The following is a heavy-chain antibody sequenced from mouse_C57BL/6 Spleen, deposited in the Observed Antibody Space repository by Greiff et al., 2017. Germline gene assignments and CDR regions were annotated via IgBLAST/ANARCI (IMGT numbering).Heavy chain of an antibody. Sequence: DVKLQESGAELVRPGASVTLSCTASGFNIKDDYMHWVKQRPEQGLEWIGWIDPENGDTEYASKFQGKATITADTSSNTAYLQLSSLTSEDTAVYYCTTWRSYYAMDYWGQGTSVTVSS. CDR1: GFNIKDDY. CDR2: IDPENGDT. V-gene: IGHV14-4*01. J-gene: IGHJ4*01. CDR3: TTWRSYYAMDY.